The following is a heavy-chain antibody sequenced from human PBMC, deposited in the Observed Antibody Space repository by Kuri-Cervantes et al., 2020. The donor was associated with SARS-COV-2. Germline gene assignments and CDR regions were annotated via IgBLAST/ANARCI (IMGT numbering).Heavy chain of an antibody. V-gene: IGHV4-34*01. CDR3: ARQAVAVEYSSSSGAFDI. Sequence: SQTLSLTCAVWGGSFSGHYGIWIRQPPGKGLEWIGEINHSGSTNYNPSLKSRVNISVDTSKNQFSLKLSSVTAADTAVYYYARQAVAVEYSSSSGAFDIWGQGTMVTVSS. CDR2: INHSGST. J-gene: IGHJ3*02. CDR1: GGSFSGHY. D-gene: IGHD6-6*01.